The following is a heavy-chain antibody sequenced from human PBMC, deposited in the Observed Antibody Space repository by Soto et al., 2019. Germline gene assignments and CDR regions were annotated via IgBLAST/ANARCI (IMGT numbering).Heavy chain of an antibody. J-gene: IGHJ3*02. D-gene: IGHD6-13*01. CDR3: ASSIAAGNAFDI. Sequence: QVQLVQSGAEVKKPGSSVMVSCKASGGTFSSYAVSWVRQAPGQGLEWMGGIIPIFGTANYAQKFQGRVTITADESTSTAYMELSSLRSEDTAVYYCASSIAAGNAFDIWGQGTMVTVSS. CDR2: IIPIFGTA. CDR1: GGTFSSYA. V-gene: IGHV1-69*01.